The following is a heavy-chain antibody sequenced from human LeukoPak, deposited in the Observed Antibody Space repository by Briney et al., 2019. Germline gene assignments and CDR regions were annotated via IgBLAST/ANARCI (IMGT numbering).Heavy chain of an antibody. CDR2: INPNSGGT. CDR1: GYTFTGYY. CDR3: ARGKNPIAARTPEGHFGY. Sequence: ASVKVSCKASGYTFTGYYMHWVRQAPGQGLEWMGWINPNSGGTNYAQKFQGRVTMTRDTSISTAYMELSRLRSDDTAVYYCARGKNPIAARTPEGHFGYWGQGTLVTVSS. D-gene: IGHD6-6*01. J-gene: IGHJ4*02. V-gene: IGHV1-2*02.